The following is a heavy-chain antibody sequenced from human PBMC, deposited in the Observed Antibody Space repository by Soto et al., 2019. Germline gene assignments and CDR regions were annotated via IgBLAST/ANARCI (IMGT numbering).Heavy chain of an antibody. V-gene: IGHV1-3*01. CDR2: INAGNGNT. J-gene: IGHJ6*01. CDR1: GYTFTSYA. Sequence: ASVKVSCKASGYTFTSYAMHWVRQAPGQRLEWMGWINAGNGNTKYSQKFQGRVTMTRDTSASTADMDLSSLRSEDPAVDYCAAPHFDSSGYYYSLQVCYYYYRM. CDR3: AAPHFDSSGYYYSLQVCYYYYRM. D-gene: IGHD3-22*01.